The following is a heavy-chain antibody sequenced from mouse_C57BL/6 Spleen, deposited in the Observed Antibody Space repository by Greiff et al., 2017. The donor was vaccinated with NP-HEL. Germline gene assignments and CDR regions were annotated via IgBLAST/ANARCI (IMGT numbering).Heavy chain of an antibody. V-gene: IGHV5-16*01. J-gene: IGHJ2*01. CDR3: ARGRENWDFDD. D-gene: IGHD4-1*01. CDR2: INYDGSST. CDR1: GFTFSDYY. Sequence: EVQLVESEGGLVQPGSSMKLSCTASGFTFSDYYMAWVRQVPEKGLEWVANINYDGSSTYYLDSLKSRFIISRDNAKNILYLQMSSLKSEDTATYYCARGRENWDFDDWGQGTTLTVSS.